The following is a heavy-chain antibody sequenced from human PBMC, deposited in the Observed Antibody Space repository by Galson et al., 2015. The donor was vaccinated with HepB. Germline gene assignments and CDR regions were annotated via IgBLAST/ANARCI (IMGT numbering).Heavy chain of an antibody. CDR2: VSGNGGST. Sequence: SLRLSCAASGFTFSSYAMSWVRQAPGKGLEWVSTVSGNGGSTYYADSVKGRFTISRDNSMNSLYLHMDSLRAEDTAVYYCARDADRGSPPIFDSGGQGILVPVSS. V-gene: IGHV3-23*01. J-gene: IGHJ4*02. CDR1: GFTFSSYA. CDR3: ARDADRGSPPIFDS. D-gene: IGHD1-26*01.